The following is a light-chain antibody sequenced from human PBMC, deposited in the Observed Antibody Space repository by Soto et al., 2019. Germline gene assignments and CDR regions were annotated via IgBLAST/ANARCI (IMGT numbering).Light chain of an antibody. Sequence: EIVLTQSPGTLCLSPGERATLSCRASRSVNNFVAWYQEKPGQAPSLLIYDASNRASDIPDRFSGSGSGTDFTLTISSLEPEDFAVYYCHQRAGWPPTFGGGTKVDIK. J-gene: IGKJ4*01. CDR3: HQRAGWPPT. V-gene: IGKV3-11*01. CDR2: DAS. CDR1: RSVNNF.